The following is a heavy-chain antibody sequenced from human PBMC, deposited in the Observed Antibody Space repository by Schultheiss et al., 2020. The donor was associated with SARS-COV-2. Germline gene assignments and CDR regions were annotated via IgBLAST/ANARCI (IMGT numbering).Heavy chain of an antibody. V-gene: IGHV4-34*01. CDR3: ARDSGSLDAFDI. Sequence: SETLSLTCAVYGGSFSGYYWSWIRQSPGKGLECIGEINHGGGTNYNPSLRSRVTMSVDTSKNQFSLELRSVTAADTAVYYCARDSGSLDAFDIWGQGTMVTVSS. J-gene: IGHJ3*02. CDR1: GGSFSGYY. CDR2: INHGGGT. D-gene: IGHD3-10*01.